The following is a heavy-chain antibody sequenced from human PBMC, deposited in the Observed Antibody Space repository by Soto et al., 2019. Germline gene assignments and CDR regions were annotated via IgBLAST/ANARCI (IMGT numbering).Heavy chain of an antibody. D-gene: IGHD1-26*01. CDR1: GFSVTTNGVG. V-gene: IGHV2-5*02. J-gene: IGHJ4*02. Sequence: QITLKESGPTLVKPTQTLTLTCTVSGFSVTTNGVGVGWFRQPPGKALEWLALIYRDDDKRYRPSLKSRVTITKDNTKNQVVLTMTNMDPVDTATYYCAHTVARGASWETFHYWGQGTLVTVSS. CDR2: IYRDDDK. CDR3: AHTVARGASWETFHY.